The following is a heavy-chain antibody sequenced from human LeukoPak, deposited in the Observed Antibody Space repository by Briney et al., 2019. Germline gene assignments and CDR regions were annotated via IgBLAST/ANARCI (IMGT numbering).Heavy chain of an antibody. V-gene: IGHV3-23*01. Sequence: GGSLRLSCAVSGSIFSSYAMSWVRQAPGKGLEWVSSISGSGGGTHYADSVKGRFTISRDKTKNTLYLQMNSLRAEDTAVYYCAKSSYYDASGYYREYYFDYWGQGTLVTVSS. CDR2: ISGSGGGT. CDR3: AKSSYYDASGYYREYYFDY. D-gene: IGHD3-22*01. CDR1: GSIFSSYA. J-gene: IGHJ4*02.